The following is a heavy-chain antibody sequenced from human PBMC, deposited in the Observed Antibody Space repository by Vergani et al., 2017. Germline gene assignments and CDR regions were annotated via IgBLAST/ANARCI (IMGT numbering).Heavy chain of an antibody. V-gene: IGHV1-69*01. Sequence: QVQLVQSGAEVKKPGSSVKVSCKASGGTFSSYAISWVRPAPGQGLEWMGGIIPIFGTANYAQKFQCRVTITADESTSTAYMELSSLRSEDTAVYYCARVTPGGYCSGGSCYSPNWYFDLWGRGTLVTVSS. J-gene: IGHJ2*01. CDR2: IIPIFGTA. D-gene: IGHD2-15*01. CDR3: ARVTPGGYCSGGSCYSPNWYFDL. CDR1: GGTFSSYA.